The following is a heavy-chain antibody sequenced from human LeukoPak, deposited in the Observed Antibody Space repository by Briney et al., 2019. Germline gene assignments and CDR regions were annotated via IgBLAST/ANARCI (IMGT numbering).Heavy chain of an antibody. CDR2: INPNSDTT. D-gene: IGHD4-23*01. V-gene: IGHV1-8*01. CDR3: ARIVTTGVRDY. Sequence: GASVTVSFKSSVYTFTSYDINWVRQATGQGLEWSGWINPNSDTTGYAQKFQGRVTMTRNTSISTAYMELSSLRSEDTAVYYCARIVTTGVRDYWGQGTLVTVSS. J-gene: IGHJ4*02. CDR1: VYTFTSYD.